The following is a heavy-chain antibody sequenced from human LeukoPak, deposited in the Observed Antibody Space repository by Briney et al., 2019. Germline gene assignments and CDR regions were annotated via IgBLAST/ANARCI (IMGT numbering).Heavy chain of an antibody. CDR1: GFTFSSYW. J-gene: IGHJ4*02. V-gene: IGHV3-7*01. CDR3: AREDGYCSGGNCYSYFDS. CDR2: IKKTGSET. Sequence: GGSLRLSCAASGFTFSSYWMSWVRQAPGKGLEWVAYIKKTGSETYYVDSVKGRFTITRDNTRNSLFLQMYSLRAEDTAVYFCAREDGYCSGGNCYSYFDSWGQGTLVTVSS. D-gene: IGHD2-15*01.